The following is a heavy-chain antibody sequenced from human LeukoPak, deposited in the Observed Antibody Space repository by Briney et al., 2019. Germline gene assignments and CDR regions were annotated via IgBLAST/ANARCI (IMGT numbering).Heavy chain of an antibody. CDR2: LYYSGNT. CDR3: ARLRALRDGYRNTPAREFDF. D-gene: IGHD5-24*01. V-gene: IGHV4-39*01. J-gene: IGHJ4*02. Sequence: PSETLSLTCTVSGASISSSDYYWGWIRQPPGKGLEWIGSLYYSGNTYYHPPLKNRVTISVDTSKNQFSLNLSSVTAADTAVYYCARLRALRDGYRNTPAREFDFWGRGTLVTVSS. CDR1: GASISSSDYY.